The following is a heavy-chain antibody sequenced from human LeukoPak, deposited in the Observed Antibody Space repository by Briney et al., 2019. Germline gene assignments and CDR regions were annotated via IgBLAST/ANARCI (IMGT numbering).Heavy chain of an antibody. D-gene: IGHD4-23*01. CDR1: GYTFISYY. CDR2: INPSGGST. J-gene: IGHJ4*02. CDR3: ARGYYGGSGILDY. Sequence: ASVKVSCKASGYTFISYYMHWARQAPGQGLEWMGMINPSGGSTSYAQKFQGRVTMTRDTSTSTVYMELSSLRSEDTAMYYCARGYYGGSGILDYWGQGTLVTVSS. V-gene: IGHV1-46*01.